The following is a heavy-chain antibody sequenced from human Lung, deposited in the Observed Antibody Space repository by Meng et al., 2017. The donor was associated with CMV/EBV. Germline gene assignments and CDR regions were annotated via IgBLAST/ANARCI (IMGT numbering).Heavy chain of an antibody. D-gene: IGHD3-3*01. CDR1: GGSFSGYY. CDR2: INHSGST. Sequence: SETLSLTCAVYGGSFSGYYWSWIRQPPGKGLEWIGEINHSGSTNYNPSLKSRVTISVDTSKNQFSLKLSSVTAADTAVYYCARGRRGGFLEWLLSGNWFDPWXQGTXVTVAS. V-gene: IGHV4-34*01. CDR3: ARGRRGGFLEWLLSGNWFDP. J-gene: IGHJ5*02.